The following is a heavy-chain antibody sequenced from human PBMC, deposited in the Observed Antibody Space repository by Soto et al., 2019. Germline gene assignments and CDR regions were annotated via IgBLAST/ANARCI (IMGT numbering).Heavy chain of an antibody. CDR3: ARPYSSGCFVCAFDI. D-gene: IGHD6-19*01. Sequence: PSETLSLTCTVSGGSISSSSYYWGWIRQPPGKGLEWIGYIYYSGSTNYNPSLKSRVTISVDTSKNQFSLKLSSVTAADTAVYYCARPYSSGCFVCAFDIWGQGTMVTVSS. V-gene: IGHV4-61*05. CDR1: GGSISSSSYY. J-gene: IGHJ3*02. CDR2: IYYSGST.